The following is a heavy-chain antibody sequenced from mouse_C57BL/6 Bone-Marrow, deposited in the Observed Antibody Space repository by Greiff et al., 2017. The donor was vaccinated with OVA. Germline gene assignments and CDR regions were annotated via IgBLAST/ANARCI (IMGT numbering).Heavy chain of an antibody. CDR2: IYPGDGNT. J-gene: IGHJ3*01. Sequence: VKLMESGPELVKPGASVKISCKASGYAFSSSWMNWVKQRPGKGLEWIGRIYPGDGNTNYNGKFKGKATLTADKSSSTAYMQLSNLTSEDAAVYFCARVGYDYDGFAYLGQGTLVTVSA. CDR3: ARVGYDYDGFAY. CDR1: GYAFSSSW. V-gene: IGHV1-82*01. D-gene: IGHD2-4*01.